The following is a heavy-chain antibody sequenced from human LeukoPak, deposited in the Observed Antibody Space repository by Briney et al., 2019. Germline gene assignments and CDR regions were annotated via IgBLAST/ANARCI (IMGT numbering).Heavy chain of an antibody. D-gene: IGHD3-16*01. CDR2: IIPMLSIT. CDR3: ARTGHESVLYWSDP. CDR1: GGTFRSYA. Sequence: ASVKVSCKASGGTFRSYAINWVRQAPGQGLEWMGRIIPMLSITNYAQKLQGRVTITADKSTNTAYMELSSLRSEDTAVYYCARTGHESVLYWSDPWGQGTLVNVSS. J-gene: IGHJ5*02. V-gene: IGHV1-69*04.